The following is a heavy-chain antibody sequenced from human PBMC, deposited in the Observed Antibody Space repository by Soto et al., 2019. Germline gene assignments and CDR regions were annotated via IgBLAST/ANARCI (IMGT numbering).Heavy chain of an antibody. V-gene: IGHV1-18*01. CDR3: ARDRGVAPPVAGNTHYYYYMDV. Sequence: QDQLVQSGVEVKKPGASVKVSCKASGYSFTNYGITWVRQAPGQGFEWMGWISAYNGNTNYEQKFKGRVTMTTDASTSTAYLELRSLRSDDTAVYYCARDRGVAPPVAGNTHYYYYMDVWGKGTTVTVSS. CDR1: GYSFTNYG. CDR2: ISAYNGNT. D-gene: IGHD6-19*01. J-gene: IGHJ6*03.